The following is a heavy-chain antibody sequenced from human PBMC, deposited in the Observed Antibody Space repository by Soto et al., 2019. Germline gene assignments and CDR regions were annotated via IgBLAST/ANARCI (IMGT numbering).Heavy chain of an antibody. Sequence: EVQLVETGGGLIQPGGSLRLSCAASGFTVSSNYMSWVRQAPGKGLEWVSVIYSGGSTYYADSVKGRFTISRDNSKNTLFLQVNSPTAEDTAVYYCAKDQDCGGTSCRLWAPGYWGQGILVIVSS. D-gene: IGHD2-2*01. CDR2: IYSGGST. CDR3: AKDQDCGGTSCRLWAPGY. V-gene: IGHV3-53*05. CDR1: GFTVSSNY. J-gene: IGHJ4*02.